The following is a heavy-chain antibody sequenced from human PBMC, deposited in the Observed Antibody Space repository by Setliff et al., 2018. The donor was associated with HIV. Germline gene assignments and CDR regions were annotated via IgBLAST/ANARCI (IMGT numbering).Heavy chain of an antibody. CDR3: ASGGYFGSGSYYGGWFDP. D-gene: IGHD3-10*01. V-gene: IGHV4-39*07. CDR1: IGSVSDSTYY. CDR2: VYYTGAT. J-gene: IGHJ5*02. Sequence: SETLSLTCIVSIGSVSDSTYYWGWIRQPPGKGLEWIGSVYYTGATYYSSSLKSRVTISVAMSKNQFSLKLNSVTAADTAVYYCASGGYFGSGSYYGGWFDPWGQGTLVTVSS.